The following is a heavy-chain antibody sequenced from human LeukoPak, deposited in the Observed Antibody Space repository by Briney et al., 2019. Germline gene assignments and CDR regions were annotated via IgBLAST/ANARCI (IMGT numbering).Heavy chain of an antibody. J-gene: IGHJ3*02. D-gene: IGHD6-13*01. CDR3: AKGFVQLVRGHDAFDI. CDR2: ISGSGGST. CDR1: GFTFSSYA. V-gene: IGHV3-23*01. Sequence: GGSLRLSCAASGFTFSSYAMSWVRQAPGKGLEWVSAISGSGGSTYYADSVKGRFTISRDNSKNTLYLQMNSLRAEDTAVYYCAKGFVQLVRGHDAFDIWGQGTMVTVSS.